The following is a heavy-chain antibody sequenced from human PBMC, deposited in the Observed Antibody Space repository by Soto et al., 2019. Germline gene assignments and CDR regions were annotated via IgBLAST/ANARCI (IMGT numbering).Heavy chain of an antibody. CDR1: GFTFSDYY. CDR2: ISSSSSYT. Sequence: GGSLRLSCAASGFTFSDYYMSWIRQAPGKGLEWVSYISSSSSYTNYADSVKGRFTISRDNAKNSLYLQMNSLRAEDTAVYYCARAISSGRSTQYYFDYWGQGTLVTVSS. CDR3: ARAISSGRSTQYYFDY. V-gene: IGHV3-11*06. J-gene: IGHJ4*02. D-gene: IGHD6-19*01.